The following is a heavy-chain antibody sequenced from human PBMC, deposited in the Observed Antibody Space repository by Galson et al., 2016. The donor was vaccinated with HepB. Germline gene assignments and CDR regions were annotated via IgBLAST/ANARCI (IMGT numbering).Heavy chain of an antibody. D-gene: IGHD2-2*01. Sequence: ETLSLTCTVPGGSFSSSYYWSWIRQPPGKGLEWIGYIYYSGSTTYNPSLKSRVTISVDTSKKQFSLKLNSVTAADSAVYFCARSCTSTSCYHLFDPWGQGTLVTVSS. J-gene: IGHJ5*02. V-gene: IGHV4-59*08. CDR2: IYYSGST. CDR1: GGSFSSSYY. CDR3: ARSCTSTSCYHLFDP.